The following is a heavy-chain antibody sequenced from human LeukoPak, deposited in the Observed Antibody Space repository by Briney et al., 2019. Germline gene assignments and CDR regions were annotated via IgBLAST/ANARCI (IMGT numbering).Heavy chain of an antibody. Sequence: PSETLSLTCSVYGGSLNGYYWSWIRQPPGKGLEWLGEISHSGTTNYNPSLTSRVTMSLDTSKNQFSLKLNSATAADTAVYYCARVPLRFLEPFDYWGQGTLVTVSS. V-gene: IGHV4-34*01. CDR1: GGSLNGYY. CDR3: ARVPLRFLEPFDY. D-gene: IGHD3-3*01. CDR2: ISHSGTT. J-gene: IGHJ4*02.